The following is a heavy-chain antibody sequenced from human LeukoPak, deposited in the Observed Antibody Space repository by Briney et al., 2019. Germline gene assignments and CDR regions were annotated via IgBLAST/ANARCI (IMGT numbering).Heavy chain of an antibody. CDR2: FSSSSSYI. V-gene: IGHV3-21*01. J-gene: IGHJ5*02. D-gene: IGHD6-13*01. CDR3: AKDGSSSSWLPRFDP. CDR1: GFTFSSYS. Sequence: NPGGSLRLSCAASGFTFSSYSMNWVRQAPGKGLEWVSSFSSSSSYIYYADSVKGRFTISRDNSKNTLYLQMNSLRAEDTAVYYCAKDGSSSSWLPRFDPWGQGTLVTVSS.